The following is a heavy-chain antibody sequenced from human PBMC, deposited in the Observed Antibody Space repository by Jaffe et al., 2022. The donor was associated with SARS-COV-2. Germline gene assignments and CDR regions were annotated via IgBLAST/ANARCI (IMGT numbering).Heavy chain of an antibody. Sequence: EVQLVESGGGLIQPGGSLRLSCAASGFTVSNNYMSWVRQAPGKGLEWVSVIYSGGSTYYADSVKGRFTISRDNSKNTVYLQMNGLRAEDTAVYYCARDHKDIRGSRGSYYYGMDVWGQGTTVTVSS. CDR3: ARDHKDIRGSRGSYYYGMDV. D-gene: IGHD2-15*01. CDR2: IYSGGST. V-gene: IGHV3-53*01. CDR1: GFTVSNNY. J-gene: IGHJ6*02.